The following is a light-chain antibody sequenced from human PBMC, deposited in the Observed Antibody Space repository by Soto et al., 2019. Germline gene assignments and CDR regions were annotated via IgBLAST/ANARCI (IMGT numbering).Light chain of an antibody. CDR3: NSYASSSTPYV. CDR1: GSDVGGYDY. J-gene: IGLJ1*01. V-gene: IGLV2-14*01. Sequence: QSVLTQPASVSGSPGQSITISCTGTGSDVGGYDYVSWYQQHPGKAPKLMIYDVSRRPSGVSYRFSGSKSGNTASLTISGLQDEDEADYYCNSYASSSTPYVFGTGTKLTVL. CDR2: DVS.